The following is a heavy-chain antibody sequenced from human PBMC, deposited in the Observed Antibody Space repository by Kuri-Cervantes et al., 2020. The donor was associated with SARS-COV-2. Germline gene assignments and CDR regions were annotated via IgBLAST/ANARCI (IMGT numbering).Heavy chain of an antibody. CDR3: ARRWSLVGATFFDY. V-gene: IGHV4-59*08. CDR1: GGSISGHY. D-gene: IGHD1-26*01. CDR2: IFYSGST. Sequence: GSLRLSCTVSGGSISGHYWSWIRQPPGKGLEWIGNIFYSGSTNYNPSLKSRVTMSVDTSKNQFSLKLSSVTAADTAVYYCARRWSLVGATFFDYWGQGTLVTVSS. J-gene: IGHJ4*02.